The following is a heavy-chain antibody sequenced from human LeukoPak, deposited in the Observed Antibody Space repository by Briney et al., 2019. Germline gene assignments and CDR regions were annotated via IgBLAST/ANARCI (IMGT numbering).Heavy chain of an antibody. CDR1: GYTMNSGYY. V-gene: IGHV4-34*01. D-gene: IGHD3-10*01. CDR2: TTHSGST. Sequence: SETLSLTCNVSGYTMNSGYYWSWIRQTPGSGLEWIGETTHSGSTDYNPSLKSRVSVSVDTSKNQFSLGLTSVTAAGTAVYYCARGPAYSWLRSGSVCFFDFWGQGVLVTVSS. J-gene: IGHJ4*02. CDR3: ARGPAYSWLRSGSVCFFDF.